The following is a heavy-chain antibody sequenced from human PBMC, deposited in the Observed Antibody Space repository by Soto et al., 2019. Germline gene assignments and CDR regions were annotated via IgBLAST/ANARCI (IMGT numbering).Heavy chain of an antibody. V-gene: IGHV3-30-3*01. CDR3: ARDYSDYYGSGSYFPDY. J-gene: IGHJ4*02. CDR1: GFTFSSYA. Sequence: GESLKISCAASGFTFSSYAMHWVRQAPGKGLELVAVISYDGSNKYYADSVKGRFTISRDNSKNTLYLQMNSLRAEDTAVYYCARDYSDYYGSGSYFPDYWGQGTLVTVSS. CDR2: ISYDGSNK. D-gene: IGHD3-10*01.